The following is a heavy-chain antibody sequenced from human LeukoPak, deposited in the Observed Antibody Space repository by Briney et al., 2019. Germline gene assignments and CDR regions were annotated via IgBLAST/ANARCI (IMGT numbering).Heavy chain of an antibody. CDR2: ISSSSDKI. V-gene: IGHV3-48*01. J-gene: IGHJ3*02. Sequence: GGSLRLSCGGSGFTFSTYNMHWVRQAPGKGLEWVSYISSSSDKIYYADSVKGRFTISRDNSKNTLYLRMNSLRAEDTAVYYCANLRGYYDSSGFPNPFDIWGQGTMVTVSS. D-gene: IGHD3-22*01. CDR3: ANLRGYYDSSGFPNPFDI. CDR1: GFTFSTYN.